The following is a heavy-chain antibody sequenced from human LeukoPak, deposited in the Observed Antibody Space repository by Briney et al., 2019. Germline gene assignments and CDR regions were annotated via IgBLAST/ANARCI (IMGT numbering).Heavy chain of an antibody. CDR1: GYTFTSYD. D-gene: IGHD2-15*01. CDR2: INPSGGST. Sequence: ASVKVSCKASGYTFTSYDINWVRQAPGQGLEWMGIINPSGGSTSYAQKFQGRVTMTRDTSTSTVYMELSSLRSEDTAVYYCARLPLYCSGGSCYFDYWGQGTLVTVSS. J-gene: IGHJ4*02. V-gene: IGHV1-46*01. CDR3: ARLPLYCSGGSCYFDY.